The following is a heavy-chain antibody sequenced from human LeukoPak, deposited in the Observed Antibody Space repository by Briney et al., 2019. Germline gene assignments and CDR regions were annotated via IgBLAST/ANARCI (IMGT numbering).Heavy chain of an antibody. V-gene: IGHV3-21*01. Sequence: PGGSLRLSCAASEFTFSSYSMNWVRQAPGKGLEWVACITTRSSYMYYADSVKGRFTISRDNAKNSLYLQMNSLRVEDTAVYYCVRGSLRLPRSTPDYWGQGTLVTVSS. CDR1: EFTFSSYS. CDR3: VRGSLRLPRSTPDY. D-gene: IGHD2-21*02. CDR2: ITTRSSYM. J-gene: IGHJ4*02.